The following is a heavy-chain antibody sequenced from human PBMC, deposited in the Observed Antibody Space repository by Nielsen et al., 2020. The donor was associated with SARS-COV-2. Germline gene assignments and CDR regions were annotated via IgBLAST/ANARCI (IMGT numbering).Heavy chain of an antibody. CDR2: IKTDGTEK. V-gene: IGHV3-7*05. D-gene: IGHD1-1*01. CDR3: ARDLNWNDPF. CDR1: GFTFSSSW. J-gene: IGHJ4*02. Sequence: GGSLRLSCAASGFTFSSSWMTWVRQAPGKGLEWVASIKTDGTEKTYVDSVKGRITISRDNSKNSLDLQMNSLRVEDTALYYCARDLNWNDPFGGQGTLVTVSS.